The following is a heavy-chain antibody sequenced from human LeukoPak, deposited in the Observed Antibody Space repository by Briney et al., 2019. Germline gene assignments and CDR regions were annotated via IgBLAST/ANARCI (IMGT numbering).Heavy chain of an antibody. Sequence: GGSLRLSCAASGFTFSSYGMHWVRQAPGKGLEWVAVISYDGSNKYYADSVKGRFTISRDNSKNTLYLQMNSLRAEDTAVYYCARDFAGRYYYYYGMDVWGQGTTVTVSS. CDR3: ARDFAGRYYYYYGMDV. CDR2: ISYDGSNK. V-gene: IGHV3-30*03. CDR1: GFTFSSYG. J-gene: IGHJ6*02. D-gene: IGHD6-13*01.